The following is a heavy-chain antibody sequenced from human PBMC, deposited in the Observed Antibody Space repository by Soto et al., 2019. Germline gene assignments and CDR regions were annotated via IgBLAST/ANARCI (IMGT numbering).Heavy chain of an antibody. V-gene: IGHV2-5*01. Sequence: QITLKESGPTLVKPTQTLTLTCTFSGFSLSTSGVGVGWIRQPPEKALEWLALLYWNDDKRYSPSLKSRLTITKDTSNSQVVLPMSNMDPVDTATYYCVSGSLPNWFDPWGQVILVIVSS. CDR1: GFSLSTSGVG. D-gene: IGHD3-10*01. CDR3: VSGSLPNWFDP. CDR2: LYWNDDK. J-gene: IGHJ5*02.